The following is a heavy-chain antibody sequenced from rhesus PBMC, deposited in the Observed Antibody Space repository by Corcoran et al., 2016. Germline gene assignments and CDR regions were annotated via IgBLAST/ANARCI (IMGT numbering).Heavy chain of an antibody. CDR2: VDPEAGEA. V-gene: IGHV1-111*02. CDR3: ARITGTTNAFDF. D-gene: IGHD1-7*02. CDR1: GYTFTDNY. Sequence: EVQLVKAGAEVKKPGATVKISCKASGYTFTDNYLNWVRQAPGKGIEWMGGVDPEAGEADYAQKFQDRVTITEDVSTDTAYMELNSLRSEDTAVYYCARITGTTNAFDFWGQGLRVTVSS. J-gene: IGHJ3*01.